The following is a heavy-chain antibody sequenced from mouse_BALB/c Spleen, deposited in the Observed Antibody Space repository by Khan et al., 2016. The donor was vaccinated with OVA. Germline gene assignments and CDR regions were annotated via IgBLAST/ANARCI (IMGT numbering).Heavy chain of an antibody. CDR3: TRDRIDY. CDR2: INPTSGYT. Sequence: QVQLQQPGAELAKPGASVKMSCKASGYTFTTYWMHWVKQRPGQGLEWIGYINPTSGYTDYNERFKDKATLSADKSSSTAYMQLSSLTSEDSAVYYCTRDRIDYWGQGTTRTVSS. CDR1: GYTFTTYW. J-gene: IGHJ2*01. V-gene: IGHV1-7*01.